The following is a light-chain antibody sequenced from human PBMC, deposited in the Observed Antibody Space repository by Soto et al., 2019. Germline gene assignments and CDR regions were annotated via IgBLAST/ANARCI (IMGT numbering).Light chain of an antibody. CDR1: QSISSY. V-gene: IGKV1-39*01. J-gene: IGKJ5*01. Sequence: DLQMTQSPSSLSASVGHRDTITCRASQSISSYLNWYQQKPGKAPKLLIYAASSLQSGVPSRFSGSGSGTDFTLTISSLQPEDFATYYCQQSYSTPITFGQGTRLEIK. CDR3: QQSYSTPIT. CDR2: AAS.